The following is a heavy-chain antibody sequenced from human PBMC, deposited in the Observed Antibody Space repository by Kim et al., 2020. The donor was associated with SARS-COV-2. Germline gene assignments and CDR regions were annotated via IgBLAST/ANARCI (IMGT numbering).Heavy chain of an antibody. J-gene: IGHJ4*02. Sequence: KKSDADSVDGRFTVSRDYSNNTLYLQMNSLRAEDTALYYCARESSGYPDFWGQGTLVTVS. CDR3: ARESSGYPDF. D-gene: IGHD3-22*01. V-gene: IGHV3-33*01. CDR2: KK.